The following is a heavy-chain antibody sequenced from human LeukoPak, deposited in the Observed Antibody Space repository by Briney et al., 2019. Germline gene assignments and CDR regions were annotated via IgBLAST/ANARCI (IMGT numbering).Heavy chain of an antibody. D-gene: IGHD3-22*01. J-gene: IGHJ4*02. CDR1: GGTFSSYA. V-gene: IGHV1-69*13. Sequence: GASVKVSCKASGGTFSSYAISWVRQAPGQGLEWMGGIIPIFGTANYAQKFQGRVTITADESTSTAYMELSSLRSEDTAVYYCAGDHFGPGSDYYDSSGYYYFDYWGQGTLVTVSS. CDR2: IIPIFGTA. CDR3: AGDHFGPGSDYYDSSGYYYFDY.